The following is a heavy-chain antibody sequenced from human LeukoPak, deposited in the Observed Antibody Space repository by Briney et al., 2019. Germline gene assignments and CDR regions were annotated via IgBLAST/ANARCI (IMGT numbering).Heavy chain of an antibody. V-gene: IGHV1-2*02. D-gene: IGHD5-12*01. Sequence: ASVKVSCKASGYTFTGYHVHWVRQAPGQGLEWMGWINPNSGGTKYAQKFQGRVTMTRDTSLNTAYMELSWLTSDDTALYYRARVVGFSGYDGLDYWGQGTLVTVSS. J-gene: IGHJ4*02. CDR1: GYTFTGYH. CDR3: ARVVGFSGYDGLDY. CDR2: INPNSGGT.